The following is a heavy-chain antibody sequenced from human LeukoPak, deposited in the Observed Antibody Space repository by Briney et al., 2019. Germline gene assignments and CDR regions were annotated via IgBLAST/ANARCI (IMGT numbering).Heavy chain of an antibody. V-gene: IGHV3-30-3*01. Sequence: GRSLRLSCAASGFTFSDCAVHWVRQAPGKGLEWVALISYDGSNKYYADSVKGRFTISRDNAKNSLYLQMNSLRAEDTAVYYCAREGKYYFDYWGQGSLVTVSS. CDR2: ISYDGSNK. D-gene: IGHD2/OR15-2a*01. J-gene: IGHJ4*02. CDR1: GFTFSDCA. CDR3: AREGKYYFDY.